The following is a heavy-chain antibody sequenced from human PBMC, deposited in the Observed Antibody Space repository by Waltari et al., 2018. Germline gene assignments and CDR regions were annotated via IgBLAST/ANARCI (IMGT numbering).Heavy chain of an antibody. CDR1: GFTFDDYA. CDR2: ISWNSGSI. D-gene: IGHD3-10*01. Sequence: EVQLVESGGGLVQPGRSLRLSCAASGFTFDDYAMHWVRQAPGKGLEWVSGISWNSGSIGYADSVKGRFTISRDNAKNSLYLQMNSLRAEDTALYYCAKGFGELHTSFDYWGQGTLVTVSS. V-gene: IGHV3-9*01. CDR3: AKGFGELHTSFDY. J-gene: IGHJ4*02.